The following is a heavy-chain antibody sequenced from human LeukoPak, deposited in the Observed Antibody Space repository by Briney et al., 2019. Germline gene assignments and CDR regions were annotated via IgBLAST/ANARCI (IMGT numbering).Heavy chain of an antibody. CDR2: ISGSGDTT. V-gene: IGHV3-23*01. Sequence: PGGSLRLSCAATGFTFSSYAMTWFRQAPGEGLEWVSGISGSGDTTYYADSVKGRFTISRDNSKNTLYLQMNSLRAEDTAIYYCAKDRIAAAGTVDYWGQGTLVTVSS. J-gene: IGHJ4*02. D-gene: IGHD6-13*01. CDR3: AKDRIAAAGTVDY. CDR1: GFTFSSYA.